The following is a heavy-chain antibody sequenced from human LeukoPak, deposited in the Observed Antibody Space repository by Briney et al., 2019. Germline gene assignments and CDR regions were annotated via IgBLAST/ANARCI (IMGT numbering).Heavy chain of an antibody. D-gene: IGHD1-26*01. J-gene: IGHJ3*02. V-gene: IGHV3-30*03. CDR3: ATGLGATKAFDI. CDR1: GFTFSGFG. CDR2: ISYDGNNK. Sequence: GRSLRLSCAASGFTFSGFGMHWVRQAPGKGLEWVAVISYDGNNKYYADSVKGRFTISRDNSKNTLYLQMNSLRAEDTAVYYCATGLGATKAFDIWGQGTMVTVSS.